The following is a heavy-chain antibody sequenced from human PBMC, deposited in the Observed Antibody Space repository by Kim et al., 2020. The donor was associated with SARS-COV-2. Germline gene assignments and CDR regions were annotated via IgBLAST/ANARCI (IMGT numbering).Heavy chain of an antibody. CDR1: GGSFSGYY. D-gene: IGHD2-21*01. Sequence: SETLSLTCAVYGGSFSGYYWSWIRQPPGKGLEWIGEINHSGSTNYNPSLKSRVTISVDTSKNQFSLKLSSVTAADTAVYYCARPTYCGGDCYSRSFDYWGQGTLVTVSS. V-gene: IGHV4-34*01. CDR3: ARPTYCGGDCYSRSFDY. CDR2: INHSGST. J-gene: IGHJ4*02.